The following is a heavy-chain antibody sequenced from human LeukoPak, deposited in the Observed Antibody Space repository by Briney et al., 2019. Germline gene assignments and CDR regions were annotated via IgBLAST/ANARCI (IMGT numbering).Heavy chain of an antibody. D-gene: IGHD4-23*01. CDR2: VKQDGSEK. CDR1: GFTFSSYW. Sequence: GGSLRLSCAASGFTFSSYWMSWVRQAPGKGLEWVADVKQDGSEKYYVDSVKGRFTISRDNAKNSLYLQMNSLRAEDTAVYYCARDLDYGGHDYWGQGTLVTVSS. CDR3: ARDLDYGGHDY. J-gene: IGHJ4*02. V-gene: IGHV3-7*01.